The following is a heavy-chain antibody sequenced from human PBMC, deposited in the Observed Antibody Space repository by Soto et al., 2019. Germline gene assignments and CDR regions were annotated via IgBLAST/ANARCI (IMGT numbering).Heavy chain of an antibody. Sequence: GGSLRLSCAASGFTFSSYAMSWVRQAPGKGLEWVSAISGSGGSTYYADSVKGRFTISRDNSKNTLYLQMNSLRAEDTAVYYCAHGRIRFLEWLLSSFDYWGQGTLVTVSS. D-gene: IGHD3-3*01. J-gene: IGHJ4*02. CDR3: AHGRIRFLEWLLSSFDY. CDR2: ISGSGGST. CDR1: GFTFSSYA. V-gene: IGHV3-23*01.